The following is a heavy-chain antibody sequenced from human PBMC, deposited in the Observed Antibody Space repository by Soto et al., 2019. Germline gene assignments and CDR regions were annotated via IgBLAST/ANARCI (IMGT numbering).Heavy chain of an antibody. CDR3: ASLHYSNYGPNFDN. Sequence: GGSLRLSCAASGFTFSSYGMHWVRQVPGKGLEWVAVIWYDGSNKYYADSVKGRFTISRDNSKNTLYLQMNSLRAEDTAVYYCASLHYSNYGPNFDNWGQGTLVTVSS. D-gene: IGHD4-4*01. CDR2: IWYDGSNK. V-gene: IGHV3-33*01. J-gene: IGHJ4*02. CDR1: GFTFSSYG.